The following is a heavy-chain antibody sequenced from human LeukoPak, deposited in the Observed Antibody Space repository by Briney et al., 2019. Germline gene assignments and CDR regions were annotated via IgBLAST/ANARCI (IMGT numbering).Heavy chain of an antibody. Sequence: SETLSPTCTVSGGSISGYFWSWIRQPAGKGLEWIGRIYSSGSNNYNPSLKSRVTMSLGTSKNHLSLNLSSVTAADTAVYYCAREPTSGREPTSGRPLDYWGQGTLVTVSS. V-gene: IGHV4-4*07. D-gene: IGHD5-12*01. J-gene: IGHJ4*02. CDR2: IYSSGSN. CDR3: AREPTSGREPTSGRPLDY. CDR1: GGSISGYF.